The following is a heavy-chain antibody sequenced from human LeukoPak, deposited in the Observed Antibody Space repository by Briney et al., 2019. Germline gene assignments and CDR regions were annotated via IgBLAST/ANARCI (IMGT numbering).Heavy chain of an antibody. J-gene: IGHJ4*02. Sequence: GASVKVSCKASGYTFTGYYMHWVRQAPGQGLEWMGWIHPNSGGTNYAQKFQGRVTMTRDTSISTAYMELSRLRSDDTAVYYCARASAGIVVVAAAFDYWGQGTLVTVSS. CDR1: GYTFTGYY. CDR2: IHPNSGGT. V-gene: IGHV1-2*02. D-gene: IGHD2-15*01. CDR3: ARASAGIVVVAAAFDY.